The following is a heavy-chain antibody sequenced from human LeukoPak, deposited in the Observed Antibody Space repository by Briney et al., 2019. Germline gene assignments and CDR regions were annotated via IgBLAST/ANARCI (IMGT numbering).Heavy chain of an antibody. CDR3: ARDNWGLHYFDY. J-gene: IGHJ4*02. CDR1: GFTFSSYA. CDR2: ISYDGSNK. V-gene: IGHV3-30-3*01. Sequence: GRSLRLSCAASGFTFSSYAMHWVRQAPGKGLEWVAVISYDGSNKYYADSVKGRFTISRDNSKNTLYLHMNSLRAEDTAVYYCARDNWGLHYFDYWGQGTLVTVSS. D-gene: IGHD7-27*01.